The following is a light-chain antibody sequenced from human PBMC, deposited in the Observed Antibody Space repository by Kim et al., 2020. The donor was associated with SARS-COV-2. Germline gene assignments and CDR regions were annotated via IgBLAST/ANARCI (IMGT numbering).Light chain of an antibody. V-gene: IGLV1-47*01. Sequence: GQRIAISCSGSGSNIGSNFVSWYQHPPGTAPKLLIYRTLARPSGVPDRFSGSKSGTSASLAITGLRSEDEADYYCAAWDDSLNGFVFGSGTKVTVL. CDR3: AAWDDSLNGFV. CDR1: GSNIGSNF. CDR2: RTL. J-gene: IGLJ1*01.